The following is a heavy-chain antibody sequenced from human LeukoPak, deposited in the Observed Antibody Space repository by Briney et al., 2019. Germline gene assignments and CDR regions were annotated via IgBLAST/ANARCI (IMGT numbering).Heavy chain of an antibody. V-gene: IGHV4-34*01. CDR3: ARGQRAARYYYVDV. Sequence: PSETLSLTXAVYGGSFSGYYWSWICQPPGKGLEWIGEINHSGSTNYNPSLKSRVTISVDTSKNQFSLKLGSVTAADTAVYYCARGQRAARYYYVDVWGKGTTVTVSS. D-gene: IGHD6-6*01. CDR1: GGSFSGYY. J-gene: IGHJ6*03. CDR2: INHSGST.